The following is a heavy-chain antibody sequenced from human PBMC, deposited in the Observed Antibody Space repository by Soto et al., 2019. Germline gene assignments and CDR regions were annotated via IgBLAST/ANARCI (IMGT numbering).Heavy chain of an antibody. D-gene: IGHD6-19*01. CDR1: GYTFTSYY. CDR3: ARGGSSGWNLNTEYMDL. V-gene: IGHV1-46*03. J-gene: IGHJ6*03. Sequence: QVKLVQSGAEVKKPGASVKVSCKASGYTFTSYYMHWVRQAPGQGLDWIGIINPSGGSTSYAQKDQGRVTMTRDTSTSTVYMELSSLRSDDTAVYCCARGGSSGWNLNTEYMDLWGNVTTVTVSS. CDR2: INPSGGST.